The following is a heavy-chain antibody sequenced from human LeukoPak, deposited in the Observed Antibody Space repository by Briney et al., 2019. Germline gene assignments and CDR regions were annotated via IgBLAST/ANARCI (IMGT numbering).Heavy chain of an antibody. CDR2: ISWNSGSI. J-gene: IGHJ6*02. CDR3: AKDRSYSSSWYGMDV. V-gene: IGHV3-9*01. CDR1: GFTFDDYA. Sequence: GGSLRLSCAASGFTFDDYAMHWVRQAPGKGLEWVSGISWNSGSIGYADSVKGRFTISRDNAKNSLYLQMNSLRAEDTALYYCAKDRSYSSSWYGMDVWGQGTTVTVSS. D-gene: IGHD6-13*01.